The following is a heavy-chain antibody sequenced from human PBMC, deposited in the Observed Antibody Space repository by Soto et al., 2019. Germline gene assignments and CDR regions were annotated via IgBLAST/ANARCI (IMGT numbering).Heavy chain of an antibody. CDR3: ARTHCSSTRCYVGSWDY. V-gene: IGHV1-2*04. D-gene: IGHD2-2*01. CDR2: INPNSGGT. J-gene: IGHJ4*02. CDR1: GYTFTGYY. Sequence: QVQLVQSGAEVKKPGASVKVSCRASGYTFTGYYMHWVRQAPGQGLEWMGWINPNSGGTNYAQNFQGWVTMNRDTSISTAYMELSRLRSDDTAVYYCARTHCSSTRCYVGSWDYWGQGTLVTVSS.